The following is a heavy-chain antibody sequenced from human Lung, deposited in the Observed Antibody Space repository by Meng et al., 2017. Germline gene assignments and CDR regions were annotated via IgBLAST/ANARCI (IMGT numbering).Heavy chain of an antibody. CDR2: INPDSGDT. Sequence: AQRLQSGVQVKKPWGSGKVSSKASGYTFTGFYVHWVRQAPGQGLEWMGRINPDSGDTNSEQNFQGRVTVTRDTSITTVYMELSSLTSHDTAVYYCARGISDSSGYHWNFDFWGQGTLVTVSS. V-gene: IGHV1-2*06. CDR3: ARGISDSSGYHWNFDF. J-gene: IGHJ4*02. D-gene: IGHD3-22*01. CDR1: GYTFTGFY.